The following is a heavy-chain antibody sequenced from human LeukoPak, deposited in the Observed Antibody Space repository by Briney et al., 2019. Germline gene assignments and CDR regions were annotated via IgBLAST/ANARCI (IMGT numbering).Heavy chain of an antibody. Sequence: SETLSLTCTVSGGSISSYYWSWIRQPPGKGLEWLGYIYYRGSTNYNPSLKSRVTISVDTSKNQFSLKLSSVAAADTAVYYCARGFRGSSSWYNYWGQGTLVTVSS. J-gene: IGHJ4*02. CDR3: ARGFRGSSSWYNY. V-gene: IGHV4-59*01. CDR1: GGSISSYY. D-gene: IGHD6-13*01. CDR2: IYYRGST.